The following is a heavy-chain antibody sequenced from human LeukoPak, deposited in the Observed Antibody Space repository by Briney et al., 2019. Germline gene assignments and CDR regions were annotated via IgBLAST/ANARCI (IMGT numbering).Heavy chain of an antibody. CDR3: AKVRGKISPNFLQRDWFDP. J-gene: IGHJ5*02. Sequence: GSLRLSCAASGFTFNSYAMSWVRQAPGKGLEWVSAISGSGGSTYYADSVKGRFTISRDNSKNTLYLKMNSLRAEDTAVYYCAKVRGKISPNFLQRDWFDPWGQGTLVTVSS. CDR1: GFTFNSYA. D-gene: IGHD2/OR15-2a*01. V-gene: IGHV3-23*01. CDR2: ISGSGGST.